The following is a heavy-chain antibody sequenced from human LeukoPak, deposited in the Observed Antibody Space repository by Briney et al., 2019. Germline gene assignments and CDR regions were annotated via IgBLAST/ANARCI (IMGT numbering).Heavy chain of an antibody. CDR3: ARGGVRGAAPLYYFDY. J-gene: IGHJ4*02. Sequence: SQTLSLTCALSGDSVSSSTAAWHWIRQSPSRGLEWLGRTYYRSKWYNDYAVSVKSRITINPDTSKNQFSLQLNSVTPEDTAVYYCARGGVRGAAPLYYFDYWGQGTLVTVPS. D-gene: IGHD3-10*01. CDR2: TYYRSKWYN. CDR1: GDSVSSSTAA. V-gene: IGHV6-1*01.